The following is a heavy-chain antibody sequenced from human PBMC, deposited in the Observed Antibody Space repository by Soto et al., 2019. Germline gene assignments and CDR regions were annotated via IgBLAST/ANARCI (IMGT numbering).Heavy chain of an antibody. D-gene: IGHD1-26*01. J-gene: IGHJ4*01. V-gene: IGHV1-69*01. Sequence: QVQLVQSGAEVKKPGSSVKVSCKASGGTFSSYSINWVRQAPGQGLEWMGEIIPIFGTANYAQKFQGRVTITADESTSTAYMELSSLRSEYPAVYDCARDGGRHSGGIDYWGQGTLVTVSS. CDR3: ARDGGRHSGGIDY. CDR1: GGTFSSYS. CDR2: IIPIFGTA.